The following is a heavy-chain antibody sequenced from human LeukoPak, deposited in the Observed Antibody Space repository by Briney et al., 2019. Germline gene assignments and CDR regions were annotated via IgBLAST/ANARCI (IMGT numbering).Heavy chain of an antibody. D-gene: IGHD6-13*01. CDR3: VRGRHHLYSSSWYGFF. CDR1: GFIFSTYE. CDR2: ISYDGSNK. V-gene: IGHV3-30*04. Sequence: PGRSLRLSCAASGFIFSTYEIHWVRQAPGNGLEWVAVISYDGSNKYYTESVKGRFTISRGNSKDTLYLQMNSLRPEDTAVYYCVRGRHHLYSSSWYGFFWGQGTLVTVSS. J-gene: IGHJ4*02.